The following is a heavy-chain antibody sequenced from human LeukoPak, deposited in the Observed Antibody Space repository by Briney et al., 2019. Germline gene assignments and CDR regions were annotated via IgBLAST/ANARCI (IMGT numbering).Heavy chain of an antibody. CDR1: GGFISSSNW. CDR2: IYHSGST. Sequence: SGTLSLTCAVSGGFISSSNWWSWVRQPPGKGLEWIGEIYHSGSTNCNPSLKSRVTISVDNSKNQFSLKLSSVTAADTAVYYCARRRVGATQFDYWGQETLVTVSS. D-gene: IGHD1-26*01. V-gene: IGHV4-4*02. CDR3: ARRRVGATQFDY. J-gene: IGHJ4*02.